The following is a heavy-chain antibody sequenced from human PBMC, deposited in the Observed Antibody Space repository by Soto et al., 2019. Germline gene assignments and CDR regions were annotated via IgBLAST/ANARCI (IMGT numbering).Heavy chain of an antibody. J-gene: IGHJ4*02. CDR3: ARRYSGLNY. Sequence: SETLSLTCAVYGGSFCGYYRSWIRQPPGKGLEWIGEINHSGSTNYNPSLKSRVTISVDTSKNQFSLKLSSVTAADTAVYYCARRYSGLNYWGQGTLVTVSS. D-gene: IGHD5-12*01. CDR2: INHSGST. CDR1: GGSFCGYY. V-gene: IGHV4-34*01.